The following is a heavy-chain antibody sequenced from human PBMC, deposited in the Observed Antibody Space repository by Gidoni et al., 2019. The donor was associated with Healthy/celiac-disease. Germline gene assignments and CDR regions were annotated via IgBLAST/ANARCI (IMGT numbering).Heavy chain of an antibody. CDR3: AREVLGYSSPLDY. D-gene: IGHD6-13*01. V-gene: IGHV4-34*01. CDR1: GGSFSGYY. J-gene: IGHJ4*02. Sequence: QVQLQQWGAGLLQPSETLSLTCAVYGGSFSGYYWSWIRQPPGKGLEWIGEINHSGSTNYNPSLKSRVTISVDTSKNQFSLKLSSVTAADTAVYYCAREVLGYSSPLDYWGQGTLVTVSS. CDR2: INHSGST.